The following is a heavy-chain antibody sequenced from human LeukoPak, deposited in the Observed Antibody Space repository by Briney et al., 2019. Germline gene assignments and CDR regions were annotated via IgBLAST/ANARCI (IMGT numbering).Heavy chain of an antibody. Sequence: SETLSLTCAVYGASVSGYYWSWIRHPPGKGLEWVGEINHSGSTNYNPSLKSRVTISVDTSKNQFSLKLSSVTAADTAVYYCASGYSSGWYGDAFDIWGQGTMVTVSS. CDR3: ASGYSSGWYGDAFDI. D-gene: IGHD6-19*01. CDR1: GASVSGYY. V-gene: IGHV4-34*01. J-gene: IGHJ3*02. CDR2: INHSGST.